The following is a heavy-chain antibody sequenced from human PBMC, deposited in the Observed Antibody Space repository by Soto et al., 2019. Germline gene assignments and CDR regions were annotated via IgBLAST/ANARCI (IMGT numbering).Heavy chain of an antibody. CDR1: GFTFSNYT. D-gene: IGHD3-3*01. CDR3: ARANYDFWSGYSNYYGMDV. J-gene: IGHJ6*02. CDR2: ISSSTTYI. V-gene: IGHV3-21*01. Sequence: EVQLVESGGGLVKPGGSLRVSCAASGFTFSNYTMNWVRQAPGKGLEWVSAISSSTTYIYYAYSVKGRCTISRDNARQSLYLQLNSLGAEDTAVYYCARANYDFWSGYSNYYGMDVWGQGTTVTVSS.